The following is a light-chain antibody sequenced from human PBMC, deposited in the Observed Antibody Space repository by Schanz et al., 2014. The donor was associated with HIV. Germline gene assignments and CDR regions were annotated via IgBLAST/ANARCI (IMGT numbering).Light chain of an antibody. CDR2: EAS. V-gene: IGKV1-5*03. CDR3: HQYATSSWT. J-gene: IGKJ1*01. CDR1: EGIGTW. Sequence: DIQMTQSPSRLSASVGDSVTITCRASEGIGTWLAWYQQKPGKTPELLIYEASTLESGVPLRFSGSGSGTEFALTISSLQPDDSATYYCHQYATSSWTFGQGTKVEMK.